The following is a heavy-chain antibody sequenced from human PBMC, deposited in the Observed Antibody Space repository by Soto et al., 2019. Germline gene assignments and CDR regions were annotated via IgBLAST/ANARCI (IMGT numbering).Heavy chain of an antibody. CDR3: AKAVSSSSSWYRPYYYYYGMDV. CDR2: VSGSGGST. J-gene: IGHJ6*02. V-gene: IGHV3-23*01. Sequence: QHGGSLRLSCAASGFTFSSYAMSWVRQAPGKGLEWVSAVSGSGGSTYYADSVKGRFTISRDNSKNTLYLQMNSLRAEDTAVYYCAKAVSSSSSWYRPYYYYYGMDVWGQGTTVTVSS. D-gene: IGHD6-13*01. CDR1: GFTFSSYA.